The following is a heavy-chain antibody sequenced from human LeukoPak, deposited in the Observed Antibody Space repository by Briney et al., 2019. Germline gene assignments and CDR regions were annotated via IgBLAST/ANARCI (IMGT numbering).Heavy chain of an antibody. V-gene: IGHV1-18*01. CDR2: ISAYNGNT. Sequence: ASVKVSCKASGYTFTSYGISWVRQAPGQGLEWMGWISAYNGNTNYAQKLQGRVTMTTDTSTSTAYMELRSLRSDDTAVYYCARDVNLEWRVYFDYWGQGTLVTVSS. D-gene: IGHD1-1*01. CDR1: GYTFTSYG. CDR3: ARDVNLEWRVYFDY. J-gene: IGHJ4*02.